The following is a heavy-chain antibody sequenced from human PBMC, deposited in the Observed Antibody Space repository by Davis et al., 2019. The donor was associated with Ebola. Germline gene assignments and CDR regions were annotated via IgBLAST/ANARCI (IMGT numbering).Heavy chain of an antibody. CDR3: VRQWFGETD. J-gene: IGHJ4*02. CDR2: ISSSGNTK. Sequence: GESLKISCAASGFTFSSYSMNWIRQAPGKGPEWVSDISSSGNTKNYADSVKGRFTISRDNAKNSLYLQMNSLRDEDTAVYYCVRQWFGETDWGQGTLVTVSS. CDR1: GFTFSSYS. D-gene: IGHD3-10*01. V-gene: IGHV3-48*02.